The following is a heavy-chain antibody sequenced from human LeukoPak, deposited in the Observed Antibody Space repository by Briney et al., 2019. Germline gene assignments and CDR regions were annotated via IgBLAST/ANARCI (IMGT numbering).Heavy chain of an antibody. Sequence: GESLTLSCTASGFSLTAYSMNWVRQAPGKGLEWVSSISSSSSYIYYADSVKGRFTISRGNAKNSLYLQMNSLRAEDTAVYYCASYPLGGARPAPWGQGTLVTVSS. D-gene: IGHD6-6*01. CDR3: ASYPLGGARPAP. V-gene: IGHV3-21*03. J-gene: IGHJ5*02. CDR1: GFSLTAYS. CDR2: ISSSSSYI.